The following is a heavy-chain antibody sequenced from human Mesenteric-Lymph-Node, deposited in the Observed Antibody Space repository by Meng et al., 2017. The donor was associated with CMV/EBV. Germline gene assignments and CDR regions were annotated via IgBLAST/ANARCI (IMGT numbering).Heavy chain of an antibody. D-gene: IGHD3-3*01. CDR3: AKDSGVETYYLDY. CDR2: ILYDGSNG. J-gene: IGHJ4*02. V-gene: IGHV3-30*02. Sequence: GGSLRLSCAASGFTFSRNNMHWVRQAPGKGLEWVAFILYDGSNGYYVESVKGRFTISRDNSKNTLYPQMNNLRPEDTALYFCAKDSGVETYYLDYWGQGTLVTVSS. CDR1: GFTFSRNN.